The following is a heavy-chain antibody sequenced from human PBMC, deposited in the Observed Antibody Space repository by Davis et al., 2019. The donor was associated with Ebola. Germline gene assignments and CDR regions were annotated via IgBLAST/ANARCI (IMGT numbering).Heavy chain of an antibody. CDR3: ARGAPYCSGGSCSYFDY. CDR2: ISYDGSNK. V-gene: IGHV3-30-3*01. Sequence: GESLKISCAASGFTFSSYAMHWVRQAPGKGLEWVAVISYDGSNKYYADSVKGRFTISRDNSKNTLYLQMNSLRAEDTAVYYCARGAPYCSGGSCSYFDYWGQGTLVTVSS. CDR1: GFTFSSYA. J-gene: IGHJ4*02. D-gene: IGHD2-15*01.